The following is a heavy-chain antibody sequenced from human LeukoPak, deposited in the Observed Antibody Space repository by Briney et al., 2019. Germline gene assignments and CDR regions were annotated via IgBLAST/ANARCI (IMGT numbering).Heavy chain of an antibody. CDR1: GYTFTSYG. Sequence: ASVKVSCKASGYTFTSYGISWVRQAPGQGLEWMGWISAYIGNTNYAQKLQGRVTMTTDTSTCTAYMELRSLRSDDTAVYYCAREPRFDYGGNSGIDYWGQGTLVTVSS. D-gene: IGHD4-23*01. V-gene: IGHV1-18*01. J-gene: IGHJ4*02. CDR3: AREPRFDYGGNSGIDY. CDR2: ISAYIGNT.